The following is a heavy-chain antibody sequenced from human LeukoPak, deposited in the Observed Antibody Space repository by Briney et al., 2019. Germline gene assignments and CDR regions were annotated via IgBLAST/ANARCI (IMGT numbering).Heavy chain of an antibody. CDR3: ARASTPDWFDP. CDR2: IIPILGIA. CDR1: GYTFTSYG. V-gene: IGHV1-69*04. J-gene: IGHJ5*02. D-gene: IGHD2-15*01. Sequence: LWASVKVFCKASGYTFTSYGISWVRQASGQGLEWMGRIIPILGIANYAQKFQGRVTITADKSTSTAYMELSSLRSEDTAVYYCARASTPDWFDPWGQGTLVTVSS.